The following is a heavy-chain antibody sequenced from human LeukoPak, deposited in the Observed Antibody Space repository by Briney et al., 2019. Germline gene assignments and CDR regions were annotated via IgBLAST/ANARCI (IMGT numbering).Heavy chain of an antibody. CDR1: GFTFSYFY. J-gene: IGHJ3*02. CDR3: ARVPISMVRGVIIHDAFDI. D-gene: IGHD3-10*01. Sequence: PGGSLRLSCAASGFTFSYFYMTWIRQAPGKGLEWVSSISSSSSYIYYADSVKGRFTISRDNAKNSLYLQMNSLRAEDTAVYYCARVPISMVRGVIIHDAFDIWGQGTMVTVSS. CDR2: ISSSSSYI. V-gene: IGHV3-21*01.